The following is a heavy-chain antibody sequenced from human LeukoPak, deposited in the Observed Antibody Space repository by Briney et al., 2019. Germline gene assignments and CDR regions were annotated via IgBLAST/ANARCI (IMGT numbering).Heavy chain of an antibody. CDR3: AGHSSGVPNY. CDR2: ISYDGSNK. Sequence: GGSLRLSCAASGFTFSSYAMHWVRQAPGKGLEWVAVISYDGSNKYYADSVKGRFTISRDNSKNTLYLQMNSLRAEDTAVYYCAGHSSGVPNYWGQGTLVTVSS. CDR1: GFTFSSYA. D-gene: IGHD6-19*01. V-gene: IGHV3-30*04. J-gene: IGHJ4*02.